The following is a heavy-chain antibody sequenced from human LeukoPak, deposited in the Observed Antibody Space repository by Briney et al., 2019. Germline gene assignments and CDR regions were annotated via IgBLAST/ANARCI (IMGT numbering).Heavy chain of an antibody. J-gene: IGHJ4*02. D-gene: IGHD6-19*01. CDR3: ARFSLAVAAIDY. Sequence: TLSLRGSMPGDSVNTYHPICVRHRPGEGLGKIGYIYYSGSTNYNPSLKSRVTISVDTSKNQFSLKLSSVTAADTAVYYCARFSLAVAAIDYWGQGTLVTVSS. V-gene: IGHV4-59*08. CDR2: IYYSGST. CDR1: GDSVNTYH.